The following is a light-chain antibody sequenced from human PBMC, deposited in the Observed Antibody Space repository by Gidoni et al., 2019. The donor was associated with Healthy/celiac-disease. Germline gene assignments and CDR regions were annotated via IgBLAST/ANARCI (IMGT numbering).Light chain of an antibody. CDR3: QQRSNWPAT. V-gene: IGKV3-11*01. J-gene: IGKJ2*01. CDR2: DAS. CDR1: QSVSSY. Sequence: EIVLTQSPATLSLSPGARATLSCRASQSVSSYLAWYQQKPGQAPRLLLYDASNRATGIPARFSGRGSGTDFTLTISSLEPEDFAVYYCQQRSNWPATFGQGTKLEIK.